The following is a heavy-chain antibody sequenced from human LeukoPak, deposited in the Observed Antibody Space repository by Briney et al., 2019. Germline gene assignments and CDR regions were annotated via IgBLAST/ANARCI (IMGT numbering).Heavy chain of an antibody. CDR2: ISAYNGNT. J-gene: IGHJ5*02. Sequence: GASVKVSCKASGYTFTSYGISWVRQAPGQGLEWMGWISAYNGNTNYAQKLQGRVTMPTNTSTSTAYMELRSRRSDDTAVYYCAKSGIGFTYYDFWSGYPNWFDPWGQGTLVTVSS. V-gene: IGHV1-18*01. CDR3: AKSGIGFTYYDFWSGYPNWFDP. CDR1: GYTFTSYG. D-gene: IGHD3-3*01.